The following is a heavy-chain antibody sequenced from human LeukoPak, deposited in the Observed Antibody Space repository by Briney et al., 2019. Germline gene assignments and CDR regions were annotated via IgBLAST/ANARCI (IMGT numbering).Heavy chain of an antibody. D-gene: IGHD2-2*01. V-gene: IGHV3-30*04. CDR1: GFTFSSYA. J-gene: IGHJ4*02. Sequence: GRSLRLSCAASGFTFSSYAMHWVRQAPGKGLEWVAVISYDGSNKYYADSVKGRFTISRDNSKNTLYLQMNSLRAEDTAVYYCASPQLDCSSTSCYLTCWGQGTLVTVSS. CDR2: ISYDGSNK. CDR3: ASPQLDCSSTSCYLTC.